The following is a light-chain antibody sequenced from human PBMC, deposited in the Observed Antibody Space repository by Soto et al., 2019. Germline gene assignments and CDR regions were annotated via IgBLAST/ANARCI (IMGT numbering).Light chain of an antibody. CDR3: QQVNNYPLT. CDR2: AAS. Sequence: IHLTQSPSSLSSSLGDRVTITFLASQGLISYLAWYQQKPGKAPKLLIYAASTLQSGVPSRFSGSESGTDFTLTISSLQPEDFGTYYCQQVNNYPLTFGGGTRLEIK. V-gene: IGKV1-9*01. CDR1: QGLISY. J-gene: IGKJ5*01.